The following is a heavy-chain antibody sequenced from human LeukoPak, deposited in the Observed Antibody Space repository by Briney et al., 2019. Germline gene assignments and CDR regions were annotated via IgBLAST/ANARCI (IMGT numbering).Heavy chain of an antibody. CDR2: TIPILGIA. CDR3: AREVLTIFGDSPYYYYGMEV. CDR1: GGTFSSYA. V-gene: IGHV1-69*04. J-gene: IGHJ6*02. D-gene: IGHD3-3*01. Sequence: ASVKVSCKASGGTFSSYAISWVRQAPGQGLEWMGRTIPILGIANYAQKFQGRVTITADKSTSTAYMELSSLRSEDTAVYYCAREVLTIFGDSPYYYYGMEVWGQGATVTVSS.